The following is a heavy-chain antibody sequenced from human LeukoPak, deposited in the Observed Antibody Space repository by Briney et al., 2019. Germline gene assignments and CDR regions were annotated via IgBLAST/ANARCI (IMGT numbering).Heavy chain of an antibody. J-gene: IGHJ4*02. CDR1: GGTFSSYA. CDR3: ARGPQSHSVDTAMVN. D-gene: IGHD5-18*01. Sequence: SVKVSCKASGGTFSSYAISWVRQAPGQGLEWMGGIIPIFGTANYAQKFQGRVTITPDESTSTAYMELSSLRSEDTAVYYCARGPQSHSVDTAMVNWGQGTLVTVSS. V-gene: IGHV1-69*13. CDR2: IIPIFGTA.